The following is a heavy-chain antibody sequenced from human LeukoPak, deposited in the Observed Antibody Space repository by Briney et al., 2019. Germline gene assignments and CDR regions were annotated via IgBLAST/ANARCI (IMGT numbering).Heavy chain of an antibody. J-gene: IGHJ4*02. Sequence: PSETLSLTCAVSGGSISSGAYSWRWIRQPPGKGLEWIGYIYHSGNTYYNSSLKSRVTISVDRSENQFSLILSSVTAADTAIYYCARGRGDGDYFDYWGQGTLVTVSS. CDR3: ARGRGDGDYFDY. CDR2: IYHSGNT. CDR1: GGSISSGAYS. D-gene: IGHD3-16*01. V-gene: IGHV4-30-2*01.